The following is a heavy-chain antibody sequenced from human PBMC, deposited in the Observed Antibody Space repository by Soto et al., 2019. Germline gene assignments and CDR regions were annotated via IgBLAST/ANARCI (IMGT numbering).Heavy chain of an antibody. CDR3: AGGPFIVGATLEAFDI. V-gene: IGHV1-18*04. CDR2: ITAYNGNT. Sequence: ASVKVFCKASGYTFTSYGISWARQAPGQRLEWMGWITAYNGNTNYAQKLQGRVTMTTDTSTSTAYKELRSLRSDDTALYCCAGGPFIVGATLEAFDIWGQGTMVTVSS. J-gene: IGHJ3*02. CDR1: GYTFTSYG. D-gene: IGHD1-26*01.